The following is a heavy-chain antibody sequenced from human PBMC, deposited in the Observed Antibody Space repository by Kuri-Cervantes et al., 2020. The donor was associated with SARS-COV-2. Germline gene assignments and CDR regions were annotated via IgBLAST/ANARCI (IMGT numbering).Heavy chain of an antibody. J-gene: IGHJ1*01. CDR1: GFTFSSYA. Sequence: GESLKISCAASGFTFSSYAMHWVRQAPGKGLEWVAVISYDGSNKYYADSVKGRFTISRDNSKNTLYLQVNSLRAEDTAVYYCASGYSGSYSYFQHWGQGTLVTVSS. D-gene: IGHD1-26*01. V-gene: IGHV3-30*04. CDR3: ASGYSGSYSYFQH. CDR2: ISYDGSNK.